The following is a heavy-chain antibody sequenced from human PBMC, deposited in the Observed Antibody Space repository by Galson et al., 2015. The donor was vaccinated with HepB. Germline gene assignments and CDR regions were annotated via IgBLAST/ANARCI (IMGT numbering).Heavy chain of an antibody. J-gene: IGHJ5*02. CDR1: GYSFSSFG. D-gene: IGHD1-26*01. CDR2: VSAYNGDT. V-gene: IGHV1-18*01. Sequence: SVKVSCKASGYSFSSFGVTWVRQAPGQGLEWMGWVSAYNGDTKYAQKFQGRLIMTTDTSTTTAYMELRSLRSDDTAIYYCAKEQVGLGWFDPWGQGTLVTVSS. CDR3: AKEQVGLGWFDP.